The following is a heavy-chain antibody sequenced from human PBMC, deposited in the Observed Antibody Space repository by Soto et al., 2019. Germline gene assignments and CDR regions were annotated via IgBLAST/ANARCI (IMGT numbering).Heavy chain of an antibody. CDR1: GYSISSGYY. V-gene: IGHV4-38-2*01. CDR2: IYHSGST. Sequence: SETLSLTCAVSGYSISSGYYWGWIRQPPGKGLEWIGSIYHSGSTYYNPSLKSRVTISVDTSKNQFSLKLSSVTAADTAVYYCARSLTYYYDSSGYARAEYFQHWGQGTLVTVSS. J-gene: IGHJ1*01. CDR3: ARSLTYYYDSSGYARAEYFQH. D-gene: IGHD3-22*01.